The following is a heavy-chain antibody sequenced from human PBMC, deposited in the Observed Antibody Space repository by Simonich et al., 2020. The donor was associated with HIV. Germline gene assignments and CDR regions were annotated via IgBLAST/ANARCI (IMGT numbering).Heavy chain of an antibody. D-gene: IGHD3-10*01. CDR1: GGSFSGYY. V-gene: IGHV4-34*01. CDR3: ATSSGGNEY. Sequence: QVQLQQWGAGLLKPSETLSLTCAVYGGSFSGYYGSWIRRPPGKGLEWIWEINPIGRANYNPSLTSRVTISLHTSKKQFSLKVNSVTAADTAVYYCATSSGGNEYWGQGTLVTVSS. CDR2: INPIGRA. J-gene: IGHJ4*02.